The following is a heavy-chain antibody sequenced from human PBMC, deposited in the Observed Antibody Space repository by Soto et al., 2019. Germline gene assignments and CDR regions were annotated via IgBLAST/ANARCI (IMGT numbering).Heavy chain of an antibody. CDR2: ISYDGSNK. V-gene: IGHV3-30*18. Sequence: GGSLRLSCAASGFTFSSYGMHWVRQAPGKGLEWVAVISYDGSNKYYADSVKGRFTISRDNSKNTLYLQMNSLRAEDTAVYYCAKGLYGSGTWDWFDPWGQGTLVTVSS. J-gene: IGHJ5*02. CDR1: GFTFSSYG. D-gene: IGHD3-10*01. CDR3: AKGLYGSGTWDWFDP.